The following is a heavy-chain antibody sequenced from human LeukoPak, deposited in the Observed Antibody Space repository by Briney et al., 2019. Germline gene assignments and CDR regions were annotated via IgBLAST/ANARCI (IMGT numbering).Heavy chain of an antibody. D-gene: IGHD1-26*01. CDR1: GFTFSNYW. Sequence: QAGGSLRLSCAASGFTFSNYWMIWVRQAPGKGLEWVSLIYSDGSTYYADSVKGRFTISRDGSKNTLYLQMNSLRAEDTAVYYCARAEGGSYLDYWGQGTLVTVSS. V-gene: IGHV3-53*01. CDR3: ARAEGGSYLDY. J-gene: IGHJ4*02. CDR2: IYSDGST.